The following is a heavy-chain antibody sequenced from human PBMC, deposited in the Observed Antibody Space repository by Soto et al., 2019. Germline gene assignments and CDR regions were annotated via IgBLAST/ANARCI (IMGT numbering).Heavy chain of an antibody. Sequence: EVQLVESGGGVVKPGGSLRLSCAASGSTFSIYSMNWVRPAPGKGLAWVSSISPGSGNMFYADSVKGRFTISRDNAKNSLCLQMNSLRAEDTAVFYCVRPRGDGTFDYWGQGTLVTVSS. CDR2: ISPGSGNM. CDR3: VRPRGDGTFDY. D-gene: IGHD1-1*01. CDR1: GSTFSIYS. V-gene: IGHV3-21*01. J-gene: IGHJ4*02.